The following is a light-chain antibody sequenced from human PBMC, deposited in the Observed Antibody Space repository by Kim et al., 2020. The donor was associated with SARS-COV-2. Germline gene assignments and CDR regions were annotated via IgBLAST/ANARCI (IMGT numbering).Light chain of an antibody. V-gene: IGLV3-1*01. CDR2: QET. CDR1: EMGDRY. Sequence: SAGQTTCVSCCGDEMGDRYTSRYQQKSTKSPVLVIYQETKRHSVIPGRFSGSNSGNTATLTTSETQTMDEDDDYWQAWDSSTSYVFGTGTKVTVL. CDR3: QAWDSSTSYV. J-gene: IGLJ1*01.